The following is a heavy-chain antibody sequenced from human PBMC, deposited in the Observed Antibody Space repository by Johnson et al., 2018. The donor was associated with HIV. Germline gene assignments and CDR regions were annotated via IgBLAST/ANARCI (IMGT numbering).Heavy chain of an antibody. CDR3: AKRLGYDSRGDQFDI. CDR2: IRYAGSNQ. J-gene: IGHJ3*02. Sequence: QMQLVESGGGLVQPGGSLRLSCAASGFTFSSYGMHWVRQAPGKGLAWVAFIRYAGSNQYYADSVTGRFTVSRDNSNNMLYLQMSSLRAADTALYYCAKRLGYDSRGDQFDIWGQGTMVTVSS. CDR1: GFTFSSYG. V-gene: IGHV3-30*02. D-gene: IGHD3-22*01.